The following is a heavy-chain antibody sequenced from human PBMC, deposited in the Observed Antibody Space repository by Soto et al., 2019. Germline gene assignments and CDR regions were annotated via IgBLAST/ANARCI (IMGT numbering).Heavy chain of an antibody. CDR3: ARVAAAGTGDYYYYGMDV. D-gene: IGHD6-13*01. J-gene: IGHJ6*02. CDR2: INPNSGGT. Sequence: ASVKVSCKVSGYTFTGYYMHWVRQAPGQGLEWMGWINPNSGGTNYAQKFQGWVTMTRDTSISTAYMELSRLRSDDTAVYYCARVAAAGTGDYYYYGMDVWGQGTTVTVSS. V-gene: IGHV1-2*04. CDR1: GYTFTGYY.